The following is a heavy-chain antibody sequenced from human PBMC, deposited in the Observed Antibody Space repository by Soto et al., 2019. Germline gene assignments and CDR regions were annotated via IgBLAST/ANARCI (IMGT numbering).Heavy chain of an antibody. CDR1: GFTFSSYA. Sequence: EVQLLESGGGLVQPGGSVRLSCAASGFTFSSYAMSWVRQAPGKGLEWVSAISGSGGSTYYADSVKGRFTISRDNSKNTLYLQMNSLRAEDTAVYYCAKDHYYDSSGYYYFDYWGQGTLVTVSS. CDR3: AKDHYYDSSGYYYFDY. J-gene: IGHJ4*02. CDR2: ISGSGGST. V-gene: IGHV3-23*01. D-gene: IGHD3-22*01.